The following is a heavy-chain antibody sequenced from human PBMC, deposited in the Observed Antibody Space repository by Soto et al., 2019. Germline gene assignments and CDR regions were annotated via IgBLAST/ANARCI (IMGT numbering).Heavy chain of an antibody. Sequence: EVQLLESGGGLVQPGGSLRLSCAASGFTFSSYAMSWVRQAPGKGLEWVSAISGSGGSTYYADSVKGRFTISRDNSKNTLYLQMNSLRAEDTAVYYCAKAGNVRFLEWLRTTNWYFDLWGRGTLVTVSS. J-gene: IGHJ2*01. CDR2: ISGSGGST. CDR3: AKAGNVRFLEWLRTTNWYFDL. CDR1: GFTFSSYA. D-gene: IGHD3-3*01. V-gene: IGHV3-23*01.